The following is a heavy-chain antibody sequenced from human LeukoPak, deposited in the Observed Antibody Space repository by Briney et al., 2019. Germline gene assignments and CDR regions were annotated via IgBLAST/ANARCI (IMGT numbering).Heavy chain of an antibody. V-gene: IGHV3-53*04. J-gene: IGHJ2*01. D-gene: IGHD2-21*02. CDR3: ARDMVLTASFGADGGFDL. Sequence: GGSLRLSCAASGFSVSSNYVTWVRQAPEKGLEWVSVIYSGGSTFYANSVKGRFTISRHNSNNTVSLQMNSLRVEDTAVYYCARDMVLTASFGADGGFDLWGRGTLVIVSS. CDR1: GFSVSSNY. CDR2: IYSGGST.